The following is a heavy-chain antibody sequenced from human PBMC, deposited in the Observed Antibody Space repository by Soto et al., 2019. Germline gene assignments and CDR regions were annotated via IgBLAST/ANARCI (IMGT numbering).Heavy chain of an antibody. Sequence: QVTLKESGPVLVNPTETLTLTCTVSGFSLSNARMGVSWIRQPPGKALEWLSHIFSNDEKSYSTSLKSRLTTSKDPSKSLVVLTMTNMDPVDTATYDCARTYGPRIPARIHFDYWGQGTLVTVSS. CDR3: ARTYGPRIPARIHFDY. V-gene: IGHV2-26*01. CDR2: IFSNDEK. CDR1: GFSLSNARMG. D-gene: IGHD6-6*01. J-gene: IGHJ4*02.